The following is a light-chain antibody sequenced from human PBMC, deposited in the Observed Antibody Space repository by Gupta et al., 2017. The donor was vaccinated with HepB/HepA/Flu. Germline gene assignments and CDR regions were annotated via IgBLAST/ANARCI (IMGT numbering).Light chain of an antibody. J-gene: IGLJ3*02. CDR3: QSYDSSLTEV. Sequence: SVLTPPPSVSGAPGHTVIISCTGSRSNIGAGYNVHWYHQLPGRAPKLLIFGNTNRPAGVPDRFSASKSGTSASLAITGLQAEDEADYYCQSYDSSLTEVFGGGTKLTVL. CDR2: GNT. V-gene: IGLV1-40*01. CDR1: RSNIGAGYN.